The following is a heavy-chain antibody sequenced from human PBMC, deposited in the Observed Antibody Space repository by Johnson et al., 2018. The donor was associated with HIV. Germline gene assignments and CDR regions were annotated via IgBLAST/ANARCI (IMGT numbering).Heavy chain of an antibody. Sequence: QVQLVESGGGLVKPGGSLRLSCAASGFTFSDYYMSWIRQAPGKGLEWVSYISSRGSTIYYADSVTGRFTISRDNAKNSLYLQMNSLRAEDPAVYYCARDSGGMYSSGWYGLGAFDIWGQGTMVTVSS. D-gene: IGHD6-19*01. CDR3: ARDSGGMYSSGWYGLGAFDI. CDR2: ISSRGSTI. J-gene: IGHJ3*02. CDR1: GFTFSDYY. V-gene: IGHV3-11*04.